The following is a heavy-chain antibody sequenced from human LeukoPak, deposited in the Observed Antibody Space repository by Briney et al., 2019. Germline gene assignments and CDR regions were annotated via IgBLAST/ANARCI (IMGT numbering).Heavy chain of an antibody. CDR3: AKGCIVGHTDDGFGY. CDR1: GFTFSSYA. CDR2: ISGSGGST. D-gene: IGHD1-26*01. J-gene: IGHJ4*02. Sequence: GGSLRLSCAASGFTFSSYAMSWVRQAPGKGLEWVSAISGSGGSTYYADSVKGRFTISRDNSKNTLYLQMNSLRVEDTALYYCAKGCIVGHTDDGFGYWGQGTLVTVSS. V-gene: IGHV3-23*01.